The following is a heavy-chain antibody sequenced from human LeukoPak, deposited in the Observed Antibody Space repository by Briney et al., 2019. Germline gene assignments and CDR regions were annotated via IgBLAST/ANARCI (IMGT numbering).Heavy chain of an antibody. J-gene: IGHJ6*03. CDR3: ASSHADRYYYYYMDV. CDR2: IYTSGST. CDR1: GGSISSYY. Sequence: KPSETLSLTCTVSGGSISSYYWSWIRQPAGKGLEWIGRIYTSGSTNYNPSLKSRVTISVDTSKNQFSLKLSSVTAADTAVYYCASSHADRYYYYYMDVWGKGTTVTVSS. V-gene: IGHV4-4*07. D-gene: IGHD2-2*01.